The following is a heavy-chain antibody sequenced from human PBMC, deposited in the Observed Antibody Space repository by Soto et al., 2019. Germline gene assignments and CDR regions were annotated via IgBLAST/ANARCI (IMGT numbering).Heavy chain of an antibody. Sequence: QVQLVESGGGVVQPGRFLRLSCEASGFTFSHYAMHWVRQAPGKGLEWVALMSYDGSNEYYADSVKGRFTISRDNSKNTLYLQMNSLRAEDTAVYYCAKDGSHNFDYWGQGTLGTVSS. CDR1: GFTFSHYA. CDR2: MSYDGSNE. J-gene: IGHJ4*02. CDR3: AKDGSHNFDY. D-gene: IGHD1-26*01. V-gene: IGHV3-30*18.